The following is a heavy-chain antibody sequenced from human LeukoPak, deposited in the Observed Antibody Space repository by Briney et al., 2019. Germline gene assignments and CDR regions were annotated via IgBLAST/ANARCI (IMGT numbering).Heavy chain of an antibody. D-gene: IGHD6-13*01. CDR3: ASGYSSSWYGTRFDY. CDR1: GYTFTGYY. J-gene: IGHJ4*02. CDR2: ISAYNGNT. Sequence: ASVKVSCKTSGYTFTGYYLFWVRHAPGQGLEWMGWISAYNGNTNYAQKLQGRVTMTTDTSTSTAYMELRSLRSDDTAVYYCASGYSSSWYGTRFDYWGQGTLVTVSS. V-gene: IGHV1-18*04.